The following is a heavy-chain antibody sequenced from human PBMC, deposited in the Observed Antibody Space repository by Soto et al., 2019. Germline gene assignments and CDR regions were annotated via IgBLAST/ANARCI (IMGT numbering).Heavy chain of an antibody. D-gene: IGHD2-2*01. Sequence: SETLSLTCTVSGGSISSYYWSWIRQPPGKGLEWIGYIYYSGSTNYNPSLKSRVTISVDTSKNQFSLKLSSVTAADTAVYYCARGDIVVVPAAPTIFWFDPWGQGTLVTVSS. CDR2: IYYSGST. CDR3: ARGDIVVVPAAPTIFWFDP. CDR1: GGSISSYY. V-gene: IGHV4-59*12. J-gene: IGHJ5*02.